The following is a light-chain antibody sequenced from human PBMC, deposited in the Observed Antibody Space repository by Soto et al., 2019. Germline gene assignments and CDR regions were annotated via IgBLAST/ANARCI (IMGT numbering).Light chain of an antibody. CDR2: GAS. CDR1: QSVSRIF. CDR3: QQYGKSVSIT. V-gene: IGKV3-20*01. Sequence: EVVLTQSPGTLSLSPGERATLSCRASQSVSRIFLAWFQQKPGQTPRLLIYGASNRATGIPDRFSGSGSGTDFTLTISRVEPEDFAVYYCQQYGKSVSITFGQGTRLEMK. J-gene: IGKJ5*01.